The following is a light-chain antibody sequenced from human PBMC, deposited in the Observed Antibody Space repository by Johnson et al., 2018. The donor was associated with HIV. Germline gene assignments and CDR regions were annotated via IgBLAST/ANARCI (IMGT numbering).Light chain of an antibody. CDR1: SSNIGNNY. J-gene: IGLJ1*01. Sequence: QSVLTQPPSVSAAPGQKVTISCSGSSSNIGNNYVSWYQQLPGTAPKLLIYENNKRPSGIPDRFSGSKSGTSATLGITGLQTGDEADYYCGTWDSSLNTGAVFGPWTKVTVL. CDR3: GTWDSSLNTGAV. CDR2: ENN. V-gene: IGLV1-51*02.